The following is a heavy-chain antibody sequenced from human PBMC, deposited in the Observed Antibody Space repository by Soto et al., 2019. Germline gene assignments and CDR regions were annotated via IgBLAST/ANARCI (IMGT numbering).Heavy chain of an antibody. CDR3: ARSSLYSGSYYAHDY. Sequence: QIQLVQSGAEVKKPGASVKVSCKASGYTFTSYGISWVRQAPGQGLEWMGWISAYNVNINYAQKLQDRVTMTTDTSTSTAYMELRSLRSDDTAVYYCARSSLYSGSYYAHDYWGQGTLITVSS. V-gene: IGHV1-18*01. J-gene: IGHJ4*02. D-gene: IGHD1-26*01. CDR1: GYTFTSYG. CDR2: ISAYNVNI.